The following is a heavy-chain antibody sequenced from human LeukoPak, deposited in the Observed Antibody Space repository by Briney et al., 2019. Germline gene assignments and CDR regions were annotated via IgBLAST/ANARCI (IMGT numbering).Heavy chain of an antibody. CDR3: ARDGEGTMVRGVILHYNWFDP. D-gene: IGHD3-10*01. Sequence: GASVKVSCKASGYTFTSYAMHWVRQAPGQRLEWMGWINAGNGNTKYSQKFQGRVTITRDTSASTAYMELSSLRSEDTAVYYCARDGEGTMVRGVILHYNWFDPWGQGTLVTVSS. CDR1: GYTFTSYA. V-gene: IGHV1-3*01. CDR2: INAGNGNT. J-gene: IGHJ5*02.